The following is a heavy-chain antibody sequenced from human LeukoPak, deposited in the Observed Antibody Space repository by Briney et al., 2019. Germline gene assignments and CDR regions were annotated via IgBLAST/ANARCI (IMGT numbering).Heavy chain of an antibody. CDR3: ARDKGDNSGWDY. D-gene: IGHD6-19*01. V-gene: IGHV3-48*03. J-gene: IGHJ4*02. CDR2: ISSSGTKI. Sequence: GGSLRLSCAASGFTFSSYEMNWVRQAPGKGLEWVSHISSSGTKIYSADSVKGRFTISRDNAKNSLYLQMSSLRAEDTAVYYCARDKGDNSGWDYWGQGIPVTVSS. CDR1: GFTFSSYE.